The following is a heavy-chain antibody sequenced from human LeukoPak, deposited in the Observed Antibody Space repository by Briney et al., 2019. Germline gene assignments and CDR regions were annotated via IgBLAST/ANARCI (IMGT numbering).Heavy chain of an antibody. J-gene: IGHJ3*02. CDR2: IYPGDSDT. V-gene: IGHV5-51*01. CDR3: ATRRDGYQSHPDAFDI. Sequence: GESLKISCKGSGYSFTSYWIGRVRQMPGKGLEWMGIIYPGDSDTRYGPSFQGQVTISADKSISTAYLQWSSLNASDTAMYYCATRRDGYQSHPDAFDIWGQGTMVTVSS. CDR1: GYSFTSYW. D-gene: IGHD5-24*01.